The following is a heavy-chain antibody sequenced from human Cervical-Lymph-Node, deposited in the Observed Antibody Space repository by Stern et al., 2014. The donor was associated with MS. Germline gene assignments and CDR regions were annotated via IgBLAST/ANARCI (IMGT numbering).Heavy chain of an antibody. D-gene: IGHD4-23*01. J-gene: IGHJ4*02. CDR3: ARGRERGGNSAFDY. CDR1: GYTFTDYY. Sequence: VHLVESGAEVKKPGASVTVSCTASGYTFTDYYMHWVRQAPGQGLEWMGRINPYSGDTTSAQNFQGRVTMTWDTSISTAYMELSGLRSDDTAIYYCARGRERGGNSAFDYWGQGTLVTVSS. CDR2: INPYSGDT. V-gene: IGHV1-2*06.